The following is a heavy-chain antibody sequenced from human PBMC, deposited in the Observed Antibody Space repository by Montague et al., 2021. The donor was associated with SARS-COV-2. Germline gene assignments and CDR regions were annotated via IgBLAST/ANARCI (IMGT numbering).Heavy chain of an antibody. D-gene: IGHD2-21*02. Sequence: LVKPTQTLSLTCTVPGGSISSYYWSWIRQPPGKGLEWIGYIYYSGSTNYNPSLKSRVTISVDTSKNQFSLKLSSVTAADTAVYYCARGTELLSRASYGMDVWGQGTTVTVSS. CDR1: GGSISSYY. V-gene: IGHV4-59*01. CDR3: ARGTELLSRASYGMDV. CDR2: IYYSGST. J-gene: IGHJ6*02.